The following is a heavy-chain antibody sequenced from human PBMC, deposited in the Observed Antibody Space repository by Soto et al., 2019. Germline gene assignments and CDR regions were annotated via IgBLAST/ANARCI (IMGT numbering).Heavy chain of an antibody. CDR2: ISSSSNTI. Sequence: EVQLVESGGGLVQPGGSLRLSCAASGFTFSRYSMNWVRQAPGKGLEWVSYISSSSNTIYYADSVKGRLTISRDNAKNSLFLQMNSLRDEDTAVYFCARDQDRNVDYWGQGTLVTVSS. J-gene: IGHJ4*02. CDR3: ARDQDRNVDY. D-gene: IGHD1-1*01. CDR1: GFTFSRYS. V-gene: IGHV3-48*02.